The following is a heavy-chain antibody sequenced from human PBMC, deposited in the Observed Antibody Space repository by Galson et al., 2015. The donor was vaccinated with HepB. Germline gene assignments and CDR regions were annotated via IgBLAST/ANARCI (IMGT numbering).Heavy chain of an antibody. CDR3: ATTVKRYSYGPFDY. CDR1: GFTVSSNY. J-gene: IGHJ4*02. CDR2: IYSGGST. V-gene: IGHV3-66*02. D-gene: IGHD5-18*01. Sequence: SLRLSCAASGFTVSSNYMSWVRQAPGKGLEWVSVIYSGGSTYYADSVKGRFTISRDNSKNTLCLQMNSLRAEDTAVYYCATTVKRYSYGPFDYWGQGTLVTVSS.